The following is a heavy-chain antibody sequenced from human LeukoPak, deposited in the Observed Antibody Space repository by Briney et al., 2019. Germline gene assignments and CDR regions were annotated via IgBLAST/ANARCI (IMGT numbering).Heavy chain of an antibody. V-gene: IGHV1-2*02. CDR1: GYTFSDYY. J-gene: IGHJ4*02. Sequence: ASVKVSCKTSGYTFSDYYIHWIRQAPGQGLEWVGWINPNSGDTDYAQKFQGRVTMTEDTSTDTAYMELSSLRSEDTAVYYCATGTYDYVWGRSFHDYWGQGTLVTVSS. CDR3: ATGTYDYVWGRSFHDY. CDR2: INPNSGDT. D-gene: IGHD3-16*01.